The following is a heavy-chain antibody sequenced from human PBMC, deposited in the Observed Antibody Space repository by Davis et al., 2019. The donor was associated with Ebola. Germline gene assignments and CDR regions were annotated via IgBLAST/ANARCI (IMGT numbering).Heavy chain of an antibody. V-gene: IGHV3-74*01. CDR1: GFTFSNYW. CDR3: ARDLRGLVEGYYYGMDG. D-gene: IGHD4-17*01. J-gene: IGHJ6*04. Sequence: GESLKISCAASGFTFSNYWMHWVRQVPGKGLAWVSRINSDGSKTTYEDSVKGRFTISRDNAKNTLYLQMNSLRAEDTAVNYCARDLRGLVEGYYYGMDGWGKGTTVSVYS. CDR2: INSDGSKT.